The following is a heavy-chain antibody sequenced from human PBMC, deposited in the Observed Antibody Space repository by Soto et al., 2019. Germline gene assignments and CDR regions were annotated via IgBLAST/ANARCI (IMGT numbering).Heavy chain of an antibody. D-gene: IGHD3-3*01. CDR1: GGSFSGYY. CDR2: IDHSGYT. CDR3: ARVRDWFDP. J-gene: IGHJ5*02. V-gene: IGHV4-34*01. Sequence: SETLSLTCAVYGGSFSGYYWNWIRQPPGKGLEWIGEIDHSGYTNYNPSLKSRVTISVDTSKNQFSLRLTSVTAADTAVYYCARVRDWFDPWGQGTLVTVYS.